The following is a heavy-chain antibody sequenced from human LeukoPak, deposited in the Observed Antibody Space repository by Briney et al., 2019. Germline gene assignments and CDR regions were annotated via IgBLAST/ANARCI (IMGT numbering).Heavy chain of an antibody. J-gene: IGHJ4*02. CDR3: ARARKGYYFDY. CDR2: ISNTGSTT. V-gene: IGHV3-11*04. Sequence: GRSLRLSCAASGFTFSDNYMTWIRQAPGKGLEWVSYISNTGSTTYYADPVKGRFTISRDNAKNSLYLQMNSLRAEDTAVYYCARARKGYYFDYWGQGTLVTVSS. D-gene: IGHD1-14*01. CDR1: GFTFSDNY.